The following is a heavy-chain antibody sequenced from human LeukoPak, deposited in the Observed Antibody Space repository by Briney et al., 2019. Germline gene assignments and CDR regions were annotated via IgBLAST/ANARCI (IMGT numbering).Heavy chain of an antibody. Sequence: GGSLRLSCAASGFTVSSNYMSWVRQAPGKGLEWVSVIYSSGRTYYADSVKGKFTISRDNSKNTVYLQMSSLRAEDTAVYYCARFIEAALPAYFQHWGQGTLVTVSS. J-gene: IGHJ1*01. CDR2: IYSSGRT. V-gene: IGHV3-66*01. D-gene: IGHD1-26*01. CDR1: GFTVSSNY. CDR3: ARFIEAALPAYFQH.